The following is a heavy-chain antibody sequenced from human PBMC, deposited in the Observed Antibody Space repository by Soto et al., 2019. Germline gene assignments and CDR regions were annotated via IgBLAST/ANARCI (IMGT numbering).Heavy chain of an antibody. J-gene: IGHJ4*02. V-gene: IGHV3-30*03. Sequence: PGGSLRPSCAASGFTFRSYGMHWVRQAPGKGLEWVAVISYDVSNKYYADSVKGRFTISRDNSKNTLYLQMNRLKTEDTAVYYCTTVGLDYWGQGTLVTVSS. CDR3: TTVGLDY. CDR1: GFTFRSYG. CDR2: ISYDVSNK.